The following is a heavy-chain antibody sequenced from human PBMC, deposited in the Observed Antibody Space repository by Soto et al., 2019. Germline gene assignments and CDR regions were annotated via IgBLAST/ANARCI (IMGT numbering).Heavy chain of an antibody. Sequence: SETLSLTCAVSGYSISSGYYWGWLRQPPGKGLEWIGYIYYSGSTYYNPSLKSRVTISVDTSKNQFSLKLSSVTAADTAVYYCARDLGDYGGNSGGRYFDYWGQGTLVTVSS. CDR3: ARDLGDYGGNSGGRYFDY. J-gene: IGHJ4*02. CDR1: GYSISSGYY. V-gene: IGHV4-38-2*02. D-gene: IGHD4-17*01. CDR2: IYYSGST.